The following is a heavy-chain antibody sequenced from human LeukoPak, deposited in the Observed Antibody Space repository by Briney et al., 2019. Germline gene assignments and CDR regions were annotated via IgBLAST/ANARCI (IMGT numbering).Heavy chain of an antibody. CDR1: GGSISSYY. CDR3: ARVGYGDYGCLDY. D-gene: IGHD4-17*01. V-gene: IGHV4-59*12. Sequence: PSETLSLTCTVSGGSISSYYWSWIRQPPGKGLEWMGYIYYSGSTNYNPSLKSRVTISVDKSKNHFSLKLSSVTAADTAVYYCARVGYGDYGCLDYWGQGTLVTVSS. CDR2: IYYSGST. J-gene: IGHJ4*02.